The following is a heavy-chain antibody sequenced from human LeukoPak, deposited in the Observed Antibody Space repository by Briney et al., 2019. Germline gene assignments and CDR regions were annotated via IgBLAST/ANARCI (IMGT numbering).Heavy chain of an antibody. D-gene: IGHD6-19*01. CDR1: GGSINNYY. CDR3: AREYSSGLSWFDP. V-gene: IGHV4-59*01. Sequence: PSETLSLTCTLSGGSINNYYWSWIRQPPGKGLEWIGYIYYNGNTNYNPSLKSRVTISVDTSKNQFSLKLSSMTAADTAVYFCAREYSSGLSWFDPWGQGALVTVSS. J-gene: IGHJ5*02. CDR2: IYYNGNT.